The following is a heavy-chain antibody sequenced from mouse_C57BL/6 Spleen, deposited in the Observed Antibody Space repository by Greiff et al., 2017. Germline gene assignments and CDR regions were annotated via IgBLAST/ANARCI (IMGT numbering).Heavy chain of an antibody. Sequence: QVQLKESGPGLVAPSQSLSIACTVSGFSLTSYALSWVRQPPGKGLEWLGVIWTGGGTNYNSALKSRLSISKDNSKSQVFLKMNSLQTDDTARYYCARNWDDDYDEDYYAMDYWGQGTSVTVSS. CDR2: IWTGGGT. CDR1: GFSLTSYA. J-gene: IGHJ4*01. D-gene: IGHD2-4*01. CDR3: ARNWDDDYDEDYYAMDY. V-gene: IGHV2-9-1*01.